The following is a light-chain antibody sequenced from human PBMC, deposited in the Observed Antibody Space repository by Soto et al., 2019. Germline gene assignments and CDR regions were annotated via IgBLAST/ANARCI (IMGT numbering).Light chain of an antibody. CDR1: QSVSNNY. CDR2: GSS. V-gene: IGKV3-20*01. J-gene: IGKJ2*01. Sequence: EVVLTQSPGTLSLSPGERASLSCRASQSVSNNYLAWNQQKPGQSPKLLIFGSSDRATGIPDRFSGSGSGTDFTLTISTLEPEDCAVYYCQQYGSSPPYTFGLGTKLEIK. CDR3: QQYGSSPPYT.